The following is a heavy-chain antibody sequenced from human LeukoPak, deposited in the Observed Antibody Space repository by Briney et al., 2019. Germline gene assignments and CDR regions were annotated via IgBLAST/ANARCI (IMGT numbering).Heavy chain of an antibody. V-gene: IGHV4-34*01. CDR3: ARHGSIDILTGYYSSTENNGRNNWFDP. Sequence: SETLSLTCAVYGGSFSGYYWSWIRQPPGKGLEWIGEINHSGSTNYNPSLKSRVTISVDTSKNQFSLKLSSVTAADTAVYYCARHGSIDILTGYYSSTENNGRNNWFDPWGQGTLVTVSS. CDR2: INHSGST. D-gene: IGHD3-9*01. CDR1: GGSFSGYY. J-gene: IGHJ5*02.